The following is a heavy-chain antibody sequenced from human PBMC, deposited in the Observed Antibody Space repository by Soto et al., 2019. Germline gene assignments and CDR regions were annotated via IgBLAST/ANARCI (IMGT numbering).Heavy chain of an antibody. Sequence: SETLSLTCAVYGGSFSGYYWSWIRQPPGKGLEWIGEINHSGSTNYNPSLKSRVTISVDTSKNQFSLKLSSVTAEDTAVYYCARGTVIYSSGYYGSLLFDYWGQGTLVTVSS. CDR3: ARGTVIYSSGYYGSLLFDY. CDR1: GGSFSGYY. J-gene: IGHJ4*02. CDR2: INHSGST. D-gene: IGHD3-22*01. V-gene: IGHV4-34*01.